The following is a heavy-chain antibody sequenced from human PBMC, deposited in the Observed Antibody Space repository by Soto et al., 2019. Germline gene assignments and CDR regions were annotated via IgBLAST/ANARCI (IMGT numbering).Heavy chain of an antibody. Sequence: QVQLVESGGGVVQPGRSLRLSCAASGFTFSSYGMHWVRQAPGKGLEWVAVISYDGSNKYYADSVKGRFTISRDNSKNTLYLQMNSLRAEDTAVYSCAKDSPRDGYFDYWGQGTLVTVSS. J-gene: IGHJ4*02. CDR2: ISYDGSNK. CDR1: GFTFSSYG. D-gene: IGHD1-26*01. V-gene: IGHV3-30*18. CDR3: AKDSPRDGYFDY.